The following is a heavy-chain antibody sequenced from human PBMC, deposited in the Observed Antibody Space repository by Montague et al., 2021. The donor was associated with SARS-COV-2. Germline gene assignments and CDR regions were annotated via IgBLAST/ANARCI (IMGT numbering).Heavy chain of an antibody. V-gene: IGHV4-39*02. D-gene: IGHD6-19*01. CDR1: GESFDTDTCN. CDR2: LTSSGSS. CDR3: ARPGSITGWFYFDD. Sequence: SETLSLTCTVTGESFDTDTCNWGRNPQSPGQGLVWKGSLTSSGSSYYNPSLRSRVTISMYTSKYHFSLTVNSVTATDAAVYFCARPGSITGWFYFDDWGQGTLVSVSS. J-gene: IGHJ4*02.